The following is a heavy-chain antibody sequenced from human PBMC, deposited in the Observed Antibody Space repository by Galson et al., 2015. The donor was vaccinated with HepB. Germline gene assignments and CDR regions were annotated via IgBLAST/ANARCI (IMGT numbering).Heavy chain of an antibody. D-gene: IGHD3-22*01. CDR2: INTNGGST. V-gene: IGHV3-64D*06. Sequence: SLRLSCAASGFTFSSYAMHWVRQAPGKGLEYVSGINTNGGSTYYADSVKGRFTISRDNSKNTLYLQMSSLRPEDTAVYYCVRDGSYDSSGYWPYFDYWGQGTLGTVSS. J-gene: IGHJ4*02. CDR3: VRDGSYDSSGYWPYFDY. CDR1: GFTFSSYA.